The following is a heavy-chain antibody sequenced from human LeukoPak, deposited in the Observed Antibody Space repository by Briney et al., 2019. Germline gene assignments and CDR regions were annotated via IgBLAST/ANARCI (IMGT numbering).Heavy chain of an antibody. J-gene: IGHJ6*02. CDR1: GGSISSYY. Sequence: PSETLSLTCTVSGGSISSYYWNWIRQPPGKGLEWIGYINYIRTTDYNPSLKSRVTISLDTSKNRFSLKLSSVTAADTAMYYCARSYSSSDHYYYYGTDVWGQGTTVTVSS. D-gene: IGHD6-13*01. V-gene: IGHV4-59*08. CDR3: ARSYSSSDHYYYYGTDV. CDR2: INYIRTT.